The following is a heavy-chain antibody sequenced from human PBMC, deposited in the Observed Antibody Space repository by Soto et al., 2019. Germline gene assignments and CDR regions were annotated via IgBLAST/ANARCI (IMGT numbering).Heavy chain of an antibody. D-gene: IGHD2-15*01. CDR2: ISSGSRYI. CDR3: ARETGVVSFDY. CDR1: GCTFNSYD. J-gene: IGHJ4*02. Sequence: EVQLVESGGGLVKPGGSLTLSCAASGCTFNSYDFNWVRQAPGKGLEWVSSISSGSRYIFYADSVKGRFTVSRDNAKSSLYLHMNSLRADDTAVYYCARETGVVSFDYWGQGTLVAVSS. V-gene: IGHV3-21*02.